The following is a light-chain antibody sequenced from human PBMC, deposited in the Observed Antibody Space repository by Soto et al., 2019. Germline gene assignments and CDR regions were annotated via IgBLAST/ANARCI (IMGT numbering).Light chain of an antibody. V-gene: IGKV1-33*01. Sequence: DIQMTQSPSSLSASVGDRVTITCQASQDISNYLDWYQQKPGKAPKLLIYDASNLETGVPSRFSGSGSGTDFTFTISSLQPEDIETYYCQQYGNLPLTFGGGTKVEIK. J-gene: IGKJ4*01. CDR1: QDISNY. CDR3: QQYGNLPLT. CDR2: DAS.